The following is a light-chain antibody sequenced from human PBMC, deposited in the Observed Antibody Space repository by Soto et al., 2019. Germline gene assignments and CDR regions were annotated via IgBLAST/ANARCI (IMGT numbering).Light chain of an antibody. CDR1: LIVNSNY. CDR3: QQYAISPWT. CDR2: CAS. J-gene: IGKJ1*01. V-gene: IGKV3-20*01. Sequence: EIVLTQSPGTLSLPPGERATLSCRASLIVNSNYLAWYQQKPGQAPRLLIHCASSRATGIPDRFSGSASGTDVTRIINSLEPEDFAVYYCQQYAISPWTFGQGTNVEIK.